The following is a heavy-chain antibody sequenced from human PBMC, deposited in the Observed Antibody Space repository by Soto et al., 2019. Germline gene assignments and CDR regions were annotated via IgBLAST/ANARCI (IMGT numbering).Heavy chain of an antibody. V-gene: IGHV3-30*18. J-gene: IGHJ5*02. Sequence: QVQLVESGGGVVQPGRSLRLSCAASGFTFSSYGMHWVRQAPGKGLEWVAVISYDGSNKYYADSVKGRFTISRDKSKNTLYLQMNSLRAEDTAVYYCAKDDYGDPWGQGTLVTVSS. D-gene: IGHD4-17*01. CDR1: GFTFSSYG. CDR2: ISYDGSNK. CDR3: AKDDYGDP.